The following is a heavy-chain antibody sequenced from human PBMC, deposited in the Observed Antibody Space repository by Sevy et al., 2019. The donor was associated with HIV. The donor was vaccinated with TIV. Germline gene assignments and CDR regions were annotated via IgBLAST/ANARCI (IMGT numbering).Heavy chain of an antibody. CDR1: GFTFSSYS. J-gene: IGHJ4*02. D-gene: IGHD1-26*01. CDR3: ATLYSGSYSGFDY. Sequence: GGSLRLSCAASGFTFSSYSMNWVRQAPGKGLEWVSSISSSSSYIYYADSVKGRFTISRDNAKNSLYLQMNSLRAEDTAVYYCATLYSGSYSGFDYWGQGTLVTASS. V-gene: IGHV3-21*01. CDR2: ISSSSSYI.